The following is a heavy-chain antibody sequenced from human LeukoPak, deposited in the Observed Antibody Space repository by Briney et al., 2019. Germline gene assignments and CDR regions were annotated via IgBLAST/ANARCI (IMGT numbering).Heavy chain of an antibody. CDR3: ARDPGYCSGGSCYRSFDY. D-gene: IGHD2-15*01. V-gene: IGHV3-66*01. CDR1: GFTVSSNY. CDR2: IYSVGST. J-gene: IGHJ4*02. Sequence: GESLRLSCAASGFTVSSNYMSWVRQAPGKGLEWVSVIYSVGSTYYADSVKGRFTISGDNSKNTLYLQMNSLRAEDTAVYYCARDPGYCSGGSCYRSFDYWGQGTLVTVSS.